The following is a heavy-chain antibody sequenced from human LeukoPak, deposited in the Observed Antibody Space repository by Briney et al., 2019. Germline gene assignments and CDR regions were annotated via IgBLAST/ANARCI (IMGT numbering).Heavy chain of an antibody. V-gene: IGHV4-59*01. J-gene: IGHJ4*02. CDR2: IYYSGSP. Sequence: ASETLSLNCTVSGGSISSYYWSWIRQPPGKGLEWIGYIYYSGSPNYNPSLKSRVTISVDTSKNQFSLKLSSVTAADTAVYYCGRVGVDSRGWYKEYSFDYGARGTLVPVSS. CDR1: GGSISSYY. D-gene: IGHD6-19*01. CDR3: GRVGVDSRGWYKEYSFDY.